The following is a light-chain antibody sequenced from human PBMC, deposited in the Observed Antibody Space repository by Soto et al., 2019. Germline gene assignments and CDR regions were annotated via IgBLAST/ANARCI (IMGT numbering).Light chain of an antibody. J-gene: IGKJ1*01. CDR3: QQYDNWPLT. CDR1: QSVNSH. Sequence: DILMTQAPATLSVSPGERATLSCRAIQSVNSHLAWYQQKPGQAPRVLIYGASTRASGVPARLSGSGSGTEFTRTISSLQSEDFAVYDCQQYDNWPLTFGQGTKVEIK. CDR2: GAS. V-gene: IGKV3-15*01.